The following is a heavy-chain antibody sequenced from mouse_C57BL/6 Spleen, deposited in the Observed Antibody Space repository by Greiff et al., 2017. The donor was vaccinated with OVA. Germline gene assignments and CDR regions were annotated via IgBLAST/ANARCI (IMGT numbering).Heavy chain of an antibody. CDR1: GFTFSDYY. Sequence: EVQVVESEGGLVQPGSSMKLSCTASGFTFSDYYLAWVRQVPEKGLEWIATINHDGSSTYYLDPLKSRFIISRDNAKNILYLQLSSLKSEDTATYYCARAGVYGDYFDYWGQGTTLTVSS. CDR3: ARAGVYGDYFDY. V-gene: IGHV5-16*01. D-gene: IGHD1-1*02. J-gene: IGHJ2*01. CDR2: INHDGSST.